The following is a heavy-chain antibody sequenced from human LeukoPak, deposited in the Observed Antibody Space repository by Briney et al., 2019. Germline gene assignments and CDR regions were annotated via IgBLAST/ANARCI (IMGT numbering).Heavy chain of an antibody. CDR1: GFTFSSYA. CDR2: ISGSGGST. CDR3: AKALRIYGNAEFDY. D-gene: IGHD4-17*01. J-gene: IGHJ4*02. V-gene: IGHV3-23*01. Sequence: GGSLRLSCTASGFTFSSYAMTWVRQAPGKGLEWVSAISGSGGSTYYADSVKGRFTISRDHSKNTLYLRMNSLRAEDTAVYYCAKALRIYGNAEFDYWGQGTLVTVSS.